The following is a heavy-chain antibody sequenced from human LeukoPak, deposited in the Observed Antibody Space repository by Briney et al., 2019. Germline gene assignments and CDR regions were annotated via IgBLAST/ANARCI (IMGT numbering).Heavy chain of an antibody. CDR3: ARDGPAYGMDV. J-gene: IGHJ6*02. V-gene: IGHV6-1*01. CDR1: GDSVSSNSAA. Sequence: SQTLSLTCAISGDSVSSNSAAWNWISQSPSRGLEWLGRTYYRSKWYNDYAVSVKSRITINPDTSNNQFSLQLNSVTPEDADVYYCARDGPAYGMDVWGQGTTVTVSS. CDR2: TYYRSKWYN.